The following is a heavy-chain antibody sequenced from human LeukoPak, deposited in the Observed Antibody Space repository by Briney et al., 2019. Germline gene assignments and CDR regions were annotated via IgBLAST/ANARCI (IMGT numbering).Heavy chain of an antibody. J-gene: IGHJ4*02. D-gene: IGHD3-22*01. V-gene: IGHV5-51*01. CDR1: GYIFTSYW. CDR2: IYPGDSDT. Sequence: KFGEPLKISCKGSGYIFTSYWIGWGRQMPGKGLEWMGIIYPGDSDTRYSPYFQGQVTISADKSISTAYLQWSSLKASDTAMYYCARLKGYYDSSGSLFDYWGQGTLVTVSS. CDR3: ARLKGYYDSSGSLFDY.